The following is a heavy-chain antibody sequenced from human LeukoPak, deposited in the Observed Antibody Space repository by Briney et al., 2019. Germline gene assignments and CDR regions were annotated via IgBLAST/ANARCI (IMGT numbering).Heavy chain of an antibody. Sequence: GGSLGLSCAASGFIFSSYSMSWVRQAPGKGLEWVSVITGSGGNTYYADSVKGWFTISKDNSKNTVYLQMSSLRVDDTAVYYCANAGGAASYDSSGYYSGVVPSDAFDIWGQGTMVTVSS. V-gene: IGHV3-23*01. J-gene: IGHJ3*02. CDR2: ITGSGGNT. D-gene: IGHD3-22*01. CDR3: ANAGGAASYDSSGYYSGVVPSDAFDI. CDR1: GFIFSSYS.